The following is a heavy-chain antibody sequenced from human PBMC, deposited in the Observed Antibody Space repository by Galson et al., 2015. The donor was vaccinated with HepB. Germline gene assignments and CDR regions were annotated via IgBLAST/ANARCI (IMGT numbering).Heavy chain of an antibody. CDR2: ISSSGSTI. J-gene: IGHJ5*02. CDR1: GFTFSSYE. D-gene: IGHD6-13*01. Sequence: SLRLSCAASGFTFSSYEMNWVRQAPGKGLEWVSYISSSGSTIYYADSVKGRFTISRDNAKNSLYLQMNSLRAEDTAVYYCARASSSWYLGGSWFDPWGQGTLVTVSS. V-gene: IGHV3-48*03. CDR3: ARASSSWYLGGSWFDP.